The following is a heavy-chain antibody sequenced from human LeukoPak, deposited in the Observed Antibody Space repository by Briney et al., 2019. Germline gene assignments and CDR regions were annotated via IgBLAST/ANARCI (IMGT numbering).Heavy chain of an antibody. D-gene: IGHD3-10*01. Sequence: GGTLRLSCAASGFTFSNTWMSWVRQAPGKGLEWVGRIKSKTDGGTTDYAAPVKGRFTISRDDSKNTLSLQMNSLTTEDTGVYYCTTDRTAYYGSGSYHWGQGTLVTVSS. J-gene: IGHJ4*02. CDR3: TTDRTAYYGSGSYH. CDR1: GFTFSNTW. CDR2: IKSKTDGGTT. V-gene: IGHV3-15*01.